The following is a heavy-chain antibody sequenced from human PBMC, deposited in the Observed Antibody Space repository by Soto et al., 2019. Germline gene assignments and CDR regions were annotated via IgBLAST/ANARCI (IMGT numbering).Heavy chain of an antibody. J-gene: IGHJ4*02. CDR2: IDYSGST. CDR1: GGSISSYY. CDR3: SYSSSWYEPIDY. V-gene: IGHV4-59*01. D-gene: IGHD6-13*01. Sequence: PSETLSLTCTVSGGSISSYYWSWIRQPPGKGLEWIGYIDYSGSTNYNPSLKSRVTISVDTSKNQFSLKLSSVTAADTAVYYCSYSSSWYEPIDYWGQGTLVTVSS.